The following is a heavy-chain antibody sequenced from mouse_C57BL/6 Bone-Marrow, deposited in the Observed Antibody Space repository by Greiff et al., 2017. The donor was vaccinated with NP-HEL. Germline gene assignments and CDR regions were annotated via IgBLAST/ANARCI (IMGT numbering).Heavy chain of an antibody. CDR1: GYTFTSYG. D-gene: IGHD1-1*01. CDR2: IYPRSGNT. J-gene: IGHJ1*03. CDR3: ARPPPCITTVVDWYFDV. Sequence: QVQLQQSGAELARPGASVKLSCKASGYTFTSYGISWVKQRTGQGLEWIGEIYPRSGNTYYNEKFKGKATLTADKSSSTAYMELRSLTSEDSAVYFCARPPPCITTVVDWYFDVWGTGTTVTVSS. V-gene: IGHV1-81*01.